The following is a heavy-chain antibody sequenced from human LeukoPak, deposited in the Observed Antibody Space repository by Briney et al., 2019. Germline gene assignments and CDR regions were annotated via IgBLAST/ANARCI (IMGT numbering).Heavy chain of an antibody. V-gene: IGHV4-59*08. CDR1: GGSISGYY. Sequence: SETLSLTCTVSGGSISGYYWSWIRQPPGKGLEWIGYIYYSGSINYNPSLKSRVTISVDTSKNQFSLKLTSVTAADTAVYYCVRHLYGSGSYDYWGQGTLVTVSS. J-gene: IGHJ4*02. CDR2: IYYSGSI. CDR3: VRHLYGSGSYDY. D-gene: IGHD3-10*01.